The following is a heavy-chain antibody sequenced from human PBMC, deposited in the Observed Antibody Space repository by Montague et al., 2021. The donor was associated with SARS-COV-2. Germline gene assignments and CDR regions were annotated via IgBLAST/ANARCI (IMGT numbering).Heavy chain of an antibody. D-gene: IGHD6-13*01. V-gene: IGHV4-34*01. CDR2: INHSGST. CDR1: GGSFSGYY. Sequence: SETLSLTCAVYGGSFSGYYWSWIRQPPGKGLEWIGEINHSGSTNYNPSLKSRVTILVDTSKNQFSLKLSSVTAADTAVYYCARGHYSSSWYGIRYYFDYWGQGTLVTVSS. J-gene: IGHJ4*02. CDR3: ARGHYSSSWYGIRYYFDY.